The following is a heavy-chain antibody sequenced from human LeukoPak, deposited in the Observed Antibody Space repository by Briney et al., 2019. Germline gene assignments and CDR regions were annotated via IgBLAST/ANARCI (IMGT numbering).Heavy chain of an antibody. J-gene: IGHJ6*03. CDR3: AREMATSGYYYYYMDV. V-gene: IGHV4-59*01. CDR1: GGSISCYY. Sequence: SETLSLTCIVSGGSISCYYWSWIRQPPGKGLEWIGYIYDSGSTNYNPSLKSRVIISVDTSKNQFSLRLSSVTAADTAVYYCAREMATSGYYYYYMDVWGKGTTVTVSS. CDR2: IYDSGST. D-gene: IGHD5-24*01.